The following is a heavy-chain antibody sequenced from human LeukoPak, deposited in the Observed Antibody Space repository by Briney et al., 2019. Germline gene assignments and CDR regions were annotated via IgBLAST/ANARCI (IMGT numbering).Heavy chain of an antibody. V-gene: IGHV3-23*01. CDR3: AKAPLYGSGSYLDY. CDR1: GFTFSSYA. Sequence: GGSLRLSCAASGFTFSSYAMSWVRQAPGKGLEWISAISGSGGSTYYADSVKGRFTISRDNSKNTLYLQMNSLRAEDTAVYYCAKAPLYGSGSYLDYWGQGTLVTVSS. D-gene: IGHD3-10*01. J-gene: IGHJ4*02. CDR2: ISGSGGST.